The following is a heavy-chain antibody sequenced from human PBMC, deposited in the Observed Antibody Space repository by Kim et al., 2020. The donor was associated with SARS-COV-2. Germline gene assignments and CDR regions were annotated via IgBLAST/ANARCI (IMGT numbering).Heavy chain of an antibody. CDR2: IYSDGAA. D-gene: IGHD5-18*01. CDR1: GFTVTSNF. Sequence: GGSLRLSCAASGFTVTSNFVSWVRQAPGMGLEFVSIIYSDGAANYADSVKGRITVSRDTSKNTLYLQINGLIAEDTAVYYCARTYNYAFDPWGQGTLLTV. V-gene: IGHV3-66*01. CDR3: ARTYNYAFDP. J-gene: IGHJ5*02.